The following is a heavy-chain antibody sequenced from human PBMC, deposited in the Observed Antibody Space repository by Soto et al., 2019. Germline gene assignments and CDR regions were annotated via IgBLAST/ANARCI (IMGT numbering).Heavy chain of an antibody. CDR1: GGSISSYY. CDR3: ARAYYDFWSGYYIQKYYFDY. Sequence: PSETLSLTCTVSGGSISSYYWSWIRQPPGKGLEWIGYIYYSGSTNYNPSLKSRVTITVDTSKNQFSLKLSSETAADTAVYYCARAYYDFWSGYYIQKYYFDYWGQGTLVTVSS. J-gene: IGHJ4*02. V-gene: IGHV4-59*01. CDR2: IYYSGST. D-gene: IGHD3-3*01.